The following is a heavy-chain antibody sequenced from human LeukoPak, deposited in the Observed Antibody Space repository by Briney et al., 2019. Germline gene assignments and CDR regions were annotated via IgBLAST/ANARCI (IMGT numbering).Heavy chain of an antibody. J-gene: IGHJ4*02. V-gene: IGHV3-48*01. CDR3: VRHAASGGSGVDH. Sequence: GGSLRLSCAASGFTFSSYSMNWVRQAPGKGLEWVSYISSSSSAIYYVDSVKGRFTISRDNAKNSLYLQMNSLKTEDTAVYYCVRHAASGGSGVDHWGQGTLVTVSS. D-gene: IGHD3-10*01. CDR1: GFTFSSYS. CDR2: ISSSSSAI.